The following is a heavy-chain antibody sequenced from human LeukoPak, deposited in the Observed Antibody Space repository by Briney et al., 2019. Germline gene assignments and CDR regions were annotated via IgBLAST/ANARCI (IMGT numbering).Heavy chain of an antibody. J-gene: IGHJ4*02. V-gene: IGHV1-8*01. CDR1: GYTFTSYD. Sequence: ASVKVSCKASGYTFTSYDINWVRQATGQGLEWMGWMNPNSGNTGYAQKFQGRVTMTRNTSISTAYMEPSSLRSEDTAVYYCARQIASAGTAGFDFWGQGALVTVSS. D-gene: IGHD6-13*01. CDR2: MNPNSGNT. CDR3: ARQIASAGTAGFDF.